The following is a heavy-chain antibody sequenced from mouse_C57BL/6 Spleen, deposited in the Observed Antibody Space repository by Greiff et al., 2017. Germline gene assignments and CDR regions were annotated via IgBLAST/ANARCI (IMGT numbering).Heavy chain of an antibody. D-gene: IGHD1-1*01. CDR1: GFTFSSYG. Sequence: VQLKESGGDLVKPGGSLKLSCAASGFTFSSYGMSWVRQTPDKRLEWVATISRGGSYPYYPDSVKGRFTLSRDNAKNTLYMQLSSLKSEDTAMYYCASLPYDDGSSYDWDDWGQGTTLTVSS. V-gene: IGHV5-6*01. CDR3: ASLPYDDGSSYDWDD. J-gene: IGHJ2*01. CDR2: ISRGGSYP.